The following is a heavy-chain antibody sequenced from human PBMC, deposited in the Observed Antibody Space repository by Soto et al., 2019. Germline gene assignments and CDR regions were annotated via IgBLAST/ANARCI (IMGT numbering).Heavy chain of an antibody. Sequence: PSETLSLTCTVSGGSISSGGYSWSWIRQHPGKGLEWIGYIYYSGSTYYNPSLKSRVTISVDTSKNQFSLKLTSVTAADTAVYYCARGLGILYYFDYWGQGTLVTVSS. CDR2: IYYSGST. V-gene: IGHV4-31*03. J-gene: IGHJ4*02. D-gene: IGHD7-27*01. CDR1: GGSISSGGYS. CDR3: ARGLGILYYFDY.